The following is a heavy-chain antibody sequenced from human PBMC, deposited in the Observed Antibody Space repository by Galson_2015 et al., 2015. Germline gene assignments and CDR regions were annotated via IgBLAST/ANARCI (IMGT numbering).Heavy chain of an antibody. CDR3: ARARITMVRGEVGWFDP. CDR2: INPNSGGT. Sequence: SVKVSCKASGYTFTGYYMHWVRQAPGQGLEWMGWINPNSGGTNYAQKFQGWVTMTRDTSISTAYMELSRLRSDDTAAYYCARARITMVRGEVGWFDPWGQGTLVTVSS. CDR1: GYTFTGYY. V-gene: IGHV1-2*04. D-gene: IGHD3-10*01. J-gene: IGHJ5*02.